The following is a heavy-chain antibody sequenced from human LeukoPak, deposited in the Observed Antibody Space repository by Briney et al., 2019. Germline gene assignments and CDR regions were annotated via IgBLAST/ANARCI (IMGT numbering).Heavy chain of an antibody. V-gene: IGHV4-4*07. CDR1: GDSISRYY. CDR3: ARDSGTTGEVKFDP. D-gene: IGHD3-10*01. J-gene: IGHJ5*02. Sequence: SETLSLTCTVSGDSISRYYWSWLRQPAGKGLEWIGRIYNGGIITYNPSLKSRVTMSIDTSNNQFSLRLRFETAADTAVYYCARDSGTTGEVKFDPWGQGTLVTVSS. CDR2: IYNGGII.